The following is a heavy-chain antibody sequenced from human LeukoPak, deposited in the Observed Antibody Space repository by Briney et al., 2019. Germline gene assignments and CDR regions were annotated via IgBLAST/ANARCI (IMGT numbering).Heavy chain of an antibody. Sequence: ASVMVSCKTSGYTFTSYGISWVRQAPGQGLEWMGWISAYNGNTNYAQKVQGRVTMTTDTSTSTAYMELRSLRSDDTAVYYCARGDFRYYYDSSGYTPLDYWGQGTLVTVSS. V-gene: IGHV1-18*01. J-gene: IGHJ4*02. CDR1: GYTFTSYG. CDR2: ISAYNGNT. CDR3: ARGDFRYYYDSSGYTPLDY. D-gene: IGHD3-22*01.